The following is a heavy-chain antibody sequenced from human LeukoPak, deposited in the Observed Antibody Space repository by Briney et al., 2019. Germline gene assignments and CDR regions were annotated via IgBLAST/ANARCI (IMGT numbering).Heavy chain of an antibody. CDR3: AREMTIITYSFDS. CDR2: ISETGGTI. CDR1: GGSISSSN. J-gene: IGHJ4*02. V-gene: IGHV3-23*01. Sequence: ETLSLTCAVSGGSISSSNWWSWVRQAPGKGLEWVSAISETGGTIHYADSVRGRFTISRDNSKNTLYLQMNSLRAEDTAVYYCAREMTIITYSFDSWGQGTLVTVSS. D-gene: IGHD5-24*01.